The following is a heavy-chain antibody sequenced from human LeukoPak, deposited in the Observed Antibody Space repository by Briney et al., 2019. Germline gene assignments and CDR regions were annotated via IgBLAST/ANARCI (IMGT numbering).Heavy chain of an antibody. CDR2: ISGTGGRT. D-gene: IGHD3-10*01. CDR1: RFTFSSYA. Sequence: GGSLRLSCAASRFTFSSYAMNWVRRAPGKGLEWISTISGTGGRTSYADSVKGRFTISRDNSKNTLYLQMNSLRAEDTAVYYCAKQYYYGSGSYMDYWGQGTLVTVSS. V-gene: IGHV3-23*01. J-gene: IGHJ4*02. CDR3: AKQYYYGSGSYMDY.